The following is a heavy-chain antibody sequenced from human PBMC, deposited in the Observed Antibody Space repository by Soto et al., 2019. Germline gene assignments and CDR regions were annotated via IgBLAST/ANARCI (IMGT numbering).Heavy chain of an antibody. J-gene: IGHJ6*04. CDR3: ARVGRPISIQRWPRGHYYYGMDV. Sequence: GPGPGAPSETLSLTCTVSGGSISSGGYYWSWIRQHPGKGLEWIGYIYYSGSTYYNPSLKSRVTISVDTSKNQFSLKLSSVTAADTAVYYCARVGRPISIQRWPRGHYYYGMDVWGKGTTVTVPS. CDR1: GGSISSGGYY. V-gene: IGHV4-31*03. CDR2: IYYSGST. D-gene: IGHD5-18*01.